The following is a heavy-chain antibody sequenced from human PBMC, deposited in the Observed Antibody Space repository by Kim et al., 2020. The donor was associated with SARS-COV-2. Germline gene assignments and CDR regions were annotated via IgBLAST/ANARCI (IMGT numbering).Heavy chain of an antibody. D-gene: IGHD3-22*01. V-gene: IGHV3-23*01. CDR2: ISGSGGST. CDR3: ANVYGYYY. Sequence: GGSLRLSCAASGFTFSSDAMSWVRQAPGKGLEWVSAISGSGGSTYYADSVKGWYTISRDNSKNTMYLQMNSLRAEHTAVYYCANVYGYYYWGQGTLVTVSS. J-gene: IGHJ4*02. CDR1: GFTFSSDA.